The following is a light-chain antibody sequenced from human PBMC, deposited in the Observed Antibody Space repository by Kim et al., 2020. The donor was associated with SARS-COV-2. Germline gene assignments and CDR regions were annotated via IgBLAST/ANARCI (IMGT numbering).Light chain of an antibody. Sequence: SYELTQPPSVSVSPGQTASITCSGEKLGDKYASWYQQKPGQSPVVVIYQDRKRPSGIPERFSGSNSGNTATLTISGTQAMDAADYYCQAWDRSIVVFGGGTQLTVL. CDR3: QAWDRSIVV. CDR2: QDR. J-gene: IGLJ3*02. V-gene: IGLV3-1*01. CDR1: KLGDKY.